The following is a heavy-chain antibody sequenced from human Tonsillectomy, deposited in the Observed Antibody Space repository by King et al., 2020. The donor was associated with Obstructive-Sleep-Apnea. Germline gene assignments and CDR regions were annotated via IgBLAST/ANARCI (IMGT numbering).Heavy chain of an antibody. CDR3: PRGYDRNYFAY. CDR2: IYPGDSDT. CDR1: GYSFATYW. Sequence: VQLVESGAEVKESGESLKISCKGSGYSFATYWIGWVRQMPGKGLEWMGIIYPGDSDTRYNPSFQGQVTISAAKSFSTAYLQWSSLQATDTAMYYCPRGYDRNYFAYWGQGTLVTVSS. V-gene: IGHV5-51*01. J-gene: IGHJ4*02. D-gene: IGHD5-12*01.